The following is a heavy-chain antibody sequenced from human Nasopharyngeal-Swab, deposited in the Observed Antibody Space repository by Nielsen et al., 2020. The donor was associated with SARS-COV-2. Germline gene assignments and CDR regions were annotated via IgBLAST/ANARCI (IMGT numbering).Heavy chain of an antibody. CDR2: IYSRGET. D-gene: IGHD6-13*01. Sequence: GESLKISCAASGFTFSDYGIHWVRQAPGKGLEWVAVIYSRGETHYTDSVRGRFTISRDNSKHMVNLQLNSLRAEDTAVYYCARMDFIASRDYWGQGTLVTVSS. CDR3: ARMDFIASRDY. J-gene: IGHJ4*02. V-gene: IGHV3-53*01. CDR1: GFTFSDYG.